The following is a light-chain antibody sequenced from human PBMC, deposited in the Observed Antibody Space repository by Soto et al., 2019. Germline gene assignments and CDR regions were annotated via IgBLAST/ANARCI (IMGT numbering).Light chain of an antibody. CDR2: SAS. J-gene: IGKJ1*01. CDR3: HQYDTAPRT. Sequence: EIVLTQSPGTLSLSPGERATLSCRASQTVSSSNLAWYQQKPGQAPRLLIYSASTRATSIPDRFSGSGSGADFTLTITRLEPEDFAVYFCHQYDTAPRTFGQGTKVEV. CDR1: QTVSSSN. V-gene: IGKV3-20*01.